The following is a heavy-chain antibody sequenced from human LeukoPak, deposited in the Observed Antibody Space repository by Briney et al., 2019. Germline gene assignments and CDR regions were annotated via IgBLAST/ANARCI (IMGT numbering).Heavy chain of an antibody. V-gene: IGHV3-43*01. CDR3: TKDMEWGMDV. Sequence: GGSLRLSCAASGFTFDRHTMHWVRQPPGKGPEWVSLIGWDGTNIDYADSVKGRFTISRDNSKNFVYLQMHSLRTEDTALYYCTKDMEWGMDVWGQGTAVIVSS. CDR1: GFTFDRHT. D-gene: IGHD3-3*01. CDR2: IGWDGTNI. J-gene: IGHJ6*02.